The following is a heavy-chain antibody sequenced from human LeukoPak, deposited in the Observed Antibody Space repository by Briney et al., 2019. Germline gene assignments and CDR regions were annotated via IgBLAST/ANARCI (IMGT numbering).Heavy chain of an antibody. CDR1: GYIFTNYY. Sequence: ASVKVSCKASGYIFTNYYIYWVRQAPGQGLEWMGLINPGGTTNYAQKFQGRVTMTKDTSTNTVYMELSSLRSEDTAVYYCARGLPATFDYWGQGTLVTVSS. CDR3: ARGLPATFDY. D-gene: IGHD2-2*01. CDR2: INPGGTT. J-gene: IGHJ4*02. V-gene: IGHV1-46*03.